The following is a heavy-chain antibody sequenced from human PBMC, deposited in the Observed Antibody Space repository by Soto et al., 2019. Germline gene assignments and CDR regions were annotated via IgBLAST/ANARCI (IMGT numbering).Heavy chain of an antibody. V-gene: IGHV3-23*01. CDR1: GFTFSSYA. D-gene: IGHD3-3*01. J-gene: IGHJ6*03. CDR2: ISGSGGST. Sequence: PGGSLRLSCAASGFTFSSYAMSWVRQAPGKGLEWVSAISGSGGSTYYADSVKGRFTISRDNSKNTLYLQMNSLRAEDTAVYYCAKDLGSGSFTIFGVVMDPDYYMDVWGKGTTVTVSS. CDR3: AKDLGSGSFTIFGVVMDPDYYMDV.